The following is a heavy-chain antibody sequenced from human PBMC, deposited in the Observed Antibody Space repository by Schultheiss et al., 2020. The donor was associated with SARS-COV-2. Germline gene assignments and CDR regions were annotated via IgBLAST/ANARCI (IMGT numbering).Heavy chain of an antibody. CDR3: ARDPGTVTKTIDY. V-gene: IGHV3-21*01. Sequence: GESLKISCAASGFTFSSYSMNWVRQAPGKGLEWVSSISSSSSYIYYADSVKGRFTISRDNAKNSLYLQMNSLRAEDTAVYYCARDPGTVTKTIDYWGQGTLVTVSS. J-gene: IGHJ4*02. CDR2: ISSSSSYI. D-gene: IGHD4-11*01. CDR1: GFTFSSYS.